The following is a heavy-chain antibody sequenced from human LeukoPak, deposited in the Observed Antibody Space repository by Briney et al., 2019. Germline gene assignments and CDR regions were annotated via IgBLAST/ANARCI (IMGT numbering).Heavy chain of an antibody. J-gene: IGHJ3*02. V-gene: IGHV3-74*01. D-gene: IGHD2/OR15-2a*01. CDR2: TNSDGSST. CDR1: GFTFSSYW. Sequence: GGSLRLSCAASGFTFSSYWMHWVRQAPGKGLVWVSRTNSDGSSTSYADSVKGRFTISRDNAKNTLYLQMNSLRAEDTAVYYCARTRISGAFDIWGQGTMVTVSS. CDR3: ARTRISGAFDI.